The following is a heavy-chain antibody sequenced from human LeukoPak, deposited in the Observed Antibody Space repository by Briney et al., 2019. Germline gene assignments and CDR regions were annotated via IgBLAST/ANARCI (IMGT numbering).Heavy chain of an antibody. CDR1: GFTFSSYG. V-gene: IGHV3-30*18. CDR3: AKTGAARFDS. D-gene: IGHD6-6*01. J-gene: IGHJ4*02. CDR2: ISYDAESD. Sequence: GGSLRLSCVTSGFTFSSYGMHWVRQVPGKGLEWVAVISYDAESDYHVDSVKGRFTISRDNSKNTLYLQMNSLRAEDTAVYYCAKTGAARFDSWGQGTLVTVSS.